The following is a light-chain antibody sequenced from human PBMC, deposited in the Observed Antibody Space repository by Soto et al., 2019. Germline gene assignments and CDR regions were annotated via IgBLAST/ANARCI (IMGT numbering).Light chain of an antibody. J-gene: IGLJ2*01. CDR2: EVS. CDR1: SSDVGGYNY. CDR3: SSYTSSTTPVV. Sequence: QSALTQPASVSGSPGQSITISCTGTSSDVGGYNYVSWYQQHPGKAPKLMIYEVSNRPSGVSNRFPGSKSGNTASLTISGLQAEDEADYYCSSYTSSTTPVVFGGGTQLTVL. V-gene: IGLV2-14*01.